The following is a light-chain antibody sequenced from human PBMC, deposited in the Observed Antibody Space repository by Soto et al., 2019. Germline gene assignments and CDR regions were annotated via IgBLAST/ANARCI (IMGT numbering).Light chain of an antibody. CDR1: QSVSDN. J-gene: IGKJ4*01. CDR2: GAS. V-gene: IGKV3D-15*01. CDR3: QQYNDWPLT. Sequence: EIVLTQSPATLSVSPGERVTLSCRASQSVSDNLAWYQQKPGQAPRLLIYGASIRATDIPARFCGSGSGTEFSLTISSLQSEDFAVYYCQQYNDWPLTFGGGTKVEIK.